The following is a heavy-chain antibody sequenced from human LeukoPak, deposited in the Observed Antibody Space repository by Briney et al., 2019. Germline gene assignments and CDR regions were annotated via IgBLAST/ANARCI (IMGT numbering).Heavy chain of an antibody. D-gene: IGHD3-22*01. Sequence: GGSLRLSCAASGFTFSSYAMSWVRQAPGKGLEWVSAISGSGGSTYYADSVKGRFTISRDSSKNTLYLQMNSLRAEDTAVYYCAKSEDYYDSSGYPDYWGQGTLVTVSS. J-gene: IGHJ4*02. CDR2: ISGSGGST. CDR1: GFTFSSYA. CDR3: AKSEDYYDSSGYPDY. V-gene: IGHV3-23*01.